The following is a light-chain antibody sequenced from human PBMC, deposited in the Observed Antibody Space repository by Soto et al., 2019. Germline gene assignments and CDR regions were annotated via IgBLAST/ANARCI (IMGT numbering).Light chain of an antibody. J-gene: IGKJ4*01. CDR1: QDIANY. CDR3: QNYNSVPLT. V-gene: IGKV1-27*01. CDR2: DAS. Sequence: DIRMTQSPSSLSASVGDSVTISCRASQDIANYLAWYQQKPGKAPKLLIYDASSFQSGVTPRFSGSGSGTDFTLIISSLQPEDVATYYCQNYNSVPLTFGGGTKVEIK.